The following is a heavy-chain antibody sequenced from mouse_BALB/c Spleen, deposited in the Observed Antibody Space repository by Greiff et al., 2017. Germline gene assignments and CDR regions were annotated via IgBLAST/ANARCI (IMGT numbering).Heavy chain of an antibody. CDR1: GFSLTSYG. CDR3: ARNYGNYVWFAY. J-gene: IGHJ3*01. D-gene: IGHD2-1*01. V-gene: IGHV2-2*02. Sequence: VHLVESGPGLVQPSQSLSITCTVSGFSLTSYGVHWVRQSPGKGLEWLGVIWSGGSTDYNAAFISRLSISKDNSKSQVFFKMNSLQANDTAIYYCARNYGNYVWFAYWGQGTLVTVSA. CDR2: IWSGGST.